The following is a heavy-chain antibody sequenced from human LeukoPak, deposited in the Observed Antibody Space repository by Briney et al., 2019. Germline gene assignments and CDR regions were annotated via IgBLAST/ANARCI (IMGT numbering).Heavy chain of an antibody. J-gene: IGHJ5*02. D-gene: IGHD5-24*01. CDR2: IKQDGSEK. CDR3: ARASDPWLQLT. V-gene: IGHV3-7*05. CDR1: GFTFSSYW. Sequence: GGSLRLSCAASGFTFSSYWMIWVRQAPGKGLEWVGNIKQDGSEKRYADSVRGRFSISRDNAQTSLYLQMNSLRAEDTAVYYCARASDPWLQLTWGQGTLVTVSS.